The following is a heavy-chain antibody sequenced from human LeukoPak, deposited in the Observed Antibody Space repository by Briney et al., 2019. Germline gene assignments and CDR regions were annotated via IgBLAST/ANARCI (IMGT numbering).Heavy chain of an antibody. CDR2: IYYTGST. D-gene: IGHD5-12*01. CDR3: ARAPHVYVDIVATIYSDYYYYMDV. J-gene: IGHJ6*03. Sequence: SETLSLTCTISGGFISSSSYYWGWIRQPPGKGLEWIGDIYYTGSTYYNASLKSRVTISVDTSKNQFSLKLSSVTAADTAVYYCARAPHVYVDIVATIYSDYYYYMDVWGKGTTVTVSS. V-gene: IGHV4-39*07. CDR1: GGFISSSSYY.